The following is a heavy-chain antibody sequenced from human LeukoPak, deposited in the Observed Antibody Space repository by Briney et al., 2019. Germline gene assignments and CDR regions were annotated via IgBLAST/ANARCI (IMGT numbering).Heavy chain of an antibody. D-gene: IGHD3-22*01. Sequence: SETLSLTCTVSGGSISSGSYCWSWIRQPAGKGLEWIGHIYNSGSTNYNPSLKSRVTISVDTSKNQFSLKLSSVTAADTAVYFCARGPYSYDSSGAFDIWGQGTMVTVSS. CDR2: IYNSGST. CDR3: ARGPYSYDSSGAFDI. J-gene: IGHJ3*02. V-gene: IGHV4-61*09. CDR1: GGSISSGSYC.